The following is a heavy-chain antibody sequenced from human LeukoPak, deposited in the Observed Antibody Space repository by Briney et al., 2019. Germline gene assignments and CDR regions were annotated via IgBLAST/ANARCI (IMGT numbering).Heavy chain of an antibody. CDR3: ARGRARVTMVRGVMNAFDI. J-gene: IGHJ3*02. D-gene: IGHD3-10*01. CDR1: GYTFTGYY. V-gene: IGHV1-2*02. CDR2: INPNSGGT. Sequence: ASVKVSSKASGYTFTGYYLRWVRQAPGQGLEWMGWINPNSGGTMYAQKFQGRVTMTKDTSSSTAYLELSRLRSDDTAVYFCARGRARVTMVRGVMNAFDIWGQGTMVTVSS.